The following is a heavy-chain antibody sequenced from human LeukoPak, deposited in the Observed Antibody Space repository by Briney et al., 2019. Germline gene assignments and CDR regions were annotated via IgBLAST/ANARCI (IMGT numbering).Heavy chain of an antibody. CDR2: LNPNTLVT. CDR3: ARKDGGRDGMDV. CDR1: GYDFSSYG. D-gene: IGHD2-15*01. J-gene: IGHJ6*02. V-gene: IGHV1-2*02. Sequence: ASVKVSCKASGYDFSSYGMSWVRQAPGRGPEWMGWLNPNTLVTKYAQHFQGRVSMTWDTSISTGYMDLHSLTSDDTAVYYCARKDGGRDGMDVWGQGTTVTVSS.